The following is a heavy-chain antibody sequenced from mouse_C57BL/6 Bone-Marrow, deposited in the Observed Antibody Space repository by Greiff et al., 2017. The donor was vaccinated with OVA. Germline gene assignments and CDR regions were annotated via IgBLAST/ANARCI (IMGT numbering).Heavy chain of an antibody. Sequence: QVQLKQSGAELARPGASVKLSCKASGYTFTSYGISWVKQRTGQGLEWIGEIYPRSGNTYYNEKFKGKATLTADKSSSTAYMELRSLTSEDSAVYFYARPPLLLRPCDYWGQGTTLTVSS. D-gene: IGHD1-1*01. J-gene: IGHJ2*01. CDR2: IYPRSGNT. V-gene: IGHV1-81*01. CDR1: GYTFTSYG. CDR3: ARPPLLLRPCDY.